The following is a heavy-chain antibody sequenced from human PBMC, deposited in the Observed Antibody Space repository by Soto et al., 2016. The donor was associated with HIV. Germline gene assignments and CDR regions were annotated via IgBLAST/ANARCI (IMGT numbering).Heavy chain of an antibody. V-gene: IGHV3-15*01. CDR3: TDTTYSSSGDY. D-gene: IGHD6-13*01. CDR2: IKSKTDGGTI. CDR1: GFTFSNAW. Sequence: EVQLVESGGGLVKPGGSLRVSCAASGFTFSNAWMSWVRQAPGKGLEWVGRIKSKTDGGTIDYAAPVKGRFTISRDDSKKQAVSANEQPENRGHRRLLLTTDTTYSSSGDYWGQGTLVNRLL. J-gene: IGHJ4*02.